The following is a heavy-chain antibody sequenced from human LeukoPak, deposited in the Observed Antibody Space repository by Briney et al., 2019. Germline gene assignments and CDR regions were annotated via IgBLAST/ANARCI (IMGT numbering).Heavy chain of an antibody. J-gene: IGHJ4*02. CDR2: IRSDGSTD. V-gene: IGHV3-30*02. CDR1: GFTFSNYA. D-gene: IGHD1-1*01. CDR3: AKDLIGTWAPDY. Sequence: GGSLRLSCAASGFTFSNYAMSWVRQAPGKGLAWVAFIRSDGSTDYYADSVKGRFTISRDNSKDTLYLQMNSLRGEDTAVYYCAKDLIGTWAPDYWGQGTLVTVSS.